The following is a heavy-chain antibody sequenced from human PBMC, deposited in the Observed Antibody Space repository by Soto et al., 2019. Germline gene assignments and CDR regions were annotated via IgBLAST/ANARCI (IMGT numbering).Heavy chain of an antibody. V-gene: IGHV3-21*01. CDR3: ARDPHIWFGELLPQTPLSFFDY. J-gene: IGHJ4*02. CDR2: ISSSSSYI. Sequence: GGSLRLSCAASGFTFSSYSMNWVRQAPGKGLEWVSSISSSSSYIYYADSVKGRFTISRDNAKNSLYLQMNSLRAEDTAVYYCARDPHIWFGELLPQTPLSFFDYWGQGTLVTVS. D-gene: IGHD3-10*01. CDR1: GFTFSSYS.